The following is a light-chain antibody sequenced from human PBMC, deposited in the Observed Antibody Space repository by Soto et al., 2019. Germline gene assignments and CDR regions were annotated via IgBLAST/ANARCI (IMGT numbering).Light chain of an antibody. V-gene: IGKV3-15*01. CDR1: QSVSNN. CDR2: AAS. J-gene: IGKJ5*01. Sequence: ELVLTPSPGTLSLSPGESATLSCRAIQSVSNNYLAWYQQKPGQAPRLLIYAASTRATGIPARFSGSGSGTEFTLTISTLQSEDFAVYYCQQYNNGPQISFCQGTRLEIK. CDR3: QQYNNGPQIS.